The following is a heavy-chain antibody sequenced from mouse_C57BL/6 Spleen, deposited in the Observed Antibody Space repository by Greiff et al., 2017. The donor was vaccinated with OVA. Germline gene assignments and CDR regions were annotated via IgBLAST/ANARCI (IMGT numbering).Heavy chain of an antibody. CDR2: ISYDGSN. CDR3: ARANWDPYYFDY. V-gene: IGHV3-6*01. CDR1: GYSITSGYY. Sequence: EVQVVESGPGLVKPSQFLSLTCSVTGYSITSGYYWNWIRQFPGNKLEWMGYISYDGSNNYNPSLKNRISITRDTSKNQFFLKLNSVTTEDTATYYCARANWDPYYFDYWGQGTTLTVSS. D-gene: IGHD4-1*01. J-gene: IGHJ2*01.